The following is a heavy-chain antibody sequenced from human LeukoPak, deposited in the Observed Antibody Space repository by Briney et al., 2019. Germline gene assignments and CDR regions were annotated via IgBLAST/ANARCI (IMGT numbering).Heavy chain of an antibody. CDR3: ARTARLVGATRAFDL. V-gene: IGHV4-39*01. J-gene: IGHJ3*01. CDR1: GGSIRRENYF. CDR2: VFYTGTT. D-gene: IGHD1-26*01. Sequence: PSETLSLTCTFSGGSIRRENYFWGWIRQSPGKGLEWIGNVFYTGTTYYNPSLKSRVTISVDTSKNQFSLKLSSVTAADTARYYCARTARLVGATRAFDLWGQGTMVTVSS.